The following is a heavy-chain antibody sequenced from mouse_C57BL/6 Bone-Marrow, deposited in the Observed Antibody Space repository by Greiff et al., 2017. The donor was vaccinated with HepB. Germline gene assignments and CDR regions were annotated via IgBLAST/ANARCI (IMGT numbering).Heavy chain of an antibody. Sequence: QVQLQQPGAELVRPGSSVKLSCKASGYTFTSYWMDWVKQRPGQGLEWIGNIYPSDSETHYNQKFKDKATLTVDKSSSTAYMQLSSLTSEDSAVYYCARSRPPEAMDYWGQGTSVTVSS. J-gene: IGHJ4*01. CDR2: IYPSDSET. CDR1: GYTFTSYW. V-gene: IGHV1-61*01. CDR3: ARSRPPEAMDY.